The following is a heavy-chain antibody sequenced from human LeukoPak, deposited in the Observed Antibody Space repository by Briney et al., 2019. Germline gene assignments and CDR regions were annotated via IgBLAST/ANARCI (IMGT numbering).Heavy chain of an antibody. CDR1: GFTFSDYY. CDR2: ISSSSSYT. CDR3: AKVPAAGDYFDY. V-gene: IGHV3-11*06. D-gene: IGHD2-2*01. J-gene: IGHJ4*02. Sequence: GGSLRLSCAASGFTFSDYYMSWIRQAPGKGLEWVSYISSSSSYTNYAGSVKGRFTISRDNAKNSLYLQMNSLRAEDTAVYYCAKVPAAGDYFDYWGQGTLVTVSS.